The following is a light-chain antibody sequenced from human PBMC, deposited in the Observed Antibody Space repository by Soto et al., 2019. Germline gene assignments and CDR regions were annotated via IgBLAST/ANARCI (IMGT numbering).Light chain of an antibody. J-gene: IGLJ2*01. Sequence: QSVLTQSPSASASLGASVKLTCSLSSGHSSYAIAWHQQQPEKGPRYLMKLKSDGSHSKGDGIPDRFSGSSSGAERYLTISSLQYEDEADYYCQTWGTGVVVFGGGTQLTVL. V-gene: IGLV4-69*01. CDR2: LKSDGSH. CDR1: SGHSSYA. CDR3: QTWGTGVVV.